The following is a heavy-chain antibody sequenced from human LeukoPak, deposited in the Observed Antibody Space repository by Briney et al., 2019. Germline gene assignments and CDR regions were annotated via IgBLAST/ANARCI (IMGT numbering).Heavy chain of an antibody. D-gene: IGHD6-13*01. V-gene: IGHV4-34*01. Sequence: QPSETLSLTCAVYGGSFSGYYWSWIRQPPGKGLEWIGEINHSGSTNYNPSLKSRVTISVDTSKNQFSLKLSSVTAADTAVYYCASYSTRTNFDYWGQGTLVTVSS. J-gene: IGHJ4*02. CDR2: INHSGST. CDR1: GGSFSGYY. CDR3: ASYSTRTNFDY.